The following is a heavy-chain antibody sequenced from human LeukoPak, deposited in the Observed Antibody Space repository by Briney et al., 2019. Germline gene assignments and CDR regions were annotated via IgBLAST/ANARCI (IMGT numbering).Heavy chain of an antibody. CDR1: GYTLTELS. J-gene: IGHJ3*02. Sequence: ASVKVSCKVSGYTLTELSMHWVRQAPGKGLEWMGGFDPEDGETIYAQKFQGRVTMTEDTSTDTAYMELSSLRSEDTAVYYCATQSFSTVWGVINRPSAFDIWGQGTMVTVSS. CDR3: ATQSFSTVWGVINRPSAFDI. V-gene: IGHV1-24*01. CDR2: FDPEDGET. D-gene: IGHD3-10*01.